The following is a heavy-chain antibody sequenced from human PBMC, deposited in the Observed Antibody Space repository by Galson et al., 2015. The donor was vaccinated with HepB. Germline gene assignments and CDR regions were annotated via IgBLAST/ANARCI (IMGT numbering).Heavy chain of an antibody. V-gene: IGHV3-30*18. D-gene: IGHD3-9*01. CDR1: GFTFSSYG. Sequence: SLRLSCAASGFTFSSYGMHWVRQAPGKGLEWVAVISYDGSNKYYADSVKGRFTISRDNSKNTLYLQMNSLRAEDTAVYYCAKDFLRYFDWVNGRDGMDVWGQGTTVTVSS. CDR2: ISYDGSNK. J-gene: IGHJ6*02. CDR3: AKDFLRYFDWVNGRDGMDV.